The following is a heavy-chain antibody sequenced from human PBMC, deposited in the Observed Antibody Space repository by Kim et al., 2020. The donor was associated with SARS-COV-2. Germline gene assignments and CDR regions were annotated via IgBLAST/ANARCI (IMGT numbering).Heavy chain of an antibody. V-gene: IGHV3-23*01. CDR2: ISGSGGST. J-gene: IGHJ4*02. CDR1: GFTFSSYA. D-gene: IGHD3-22*01. Sequence: GGSLRLSCAASGFTFSSYAMSWVRQAPGKGLEWVSAISGSGGSTYYADSVKGRFTISRDNSKNTLYLQMNSLRAEDTAVYYCAKDSASMIVVVTHFDYWGQGTLVTVSS. CDR3: AKDSASMIVVVTHFDY.